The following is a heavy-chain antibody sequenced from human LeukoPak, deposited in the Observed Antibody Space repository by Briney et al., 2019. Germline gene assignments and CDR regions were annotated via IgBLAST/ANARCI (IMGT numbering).Heavy chain of an antibody. D-gene: IGHD5-12*01. V-gene: IGHV3-48*02. CDR3: ARDVGNSGYGMDV. CDR1: GFTFSSYG. CDR2: ITWSGSTI. J-gene: IGHJ6*02. Sequence: GSLRLSCAASGFTFSSYGMHWVRQAPGKGLEWISHITWSGSTIFYADSVKGRFTISRDSAKNSLYLQMSSLRDEDTAVYYCARDVGNSGYGMDVWGQGTTVTVSS.